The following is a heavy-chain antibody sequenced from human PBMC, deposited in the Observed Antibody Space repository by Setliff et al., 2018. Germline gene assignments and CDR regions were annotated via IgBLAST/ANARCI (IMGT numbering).Heavy chain of an antibody. CDR3: TRGRSTGYNS. CDR1: GGSISSGSYY. J-gene: IGHJ4*02. CDR2: IYSSGST. V-gene: IGHV4-61*09. Sequence: SETLSLTCTVSGGSISSGSYYWSWIRQPAGKGLEWIGHIYSSGSTNYNPSLKSRVTISVGTSKNQFSLKLVSMTAADTAVYYCTRGRSTGYNSWGQGTLVTVSS. D-gene: IGHD4-17*01.